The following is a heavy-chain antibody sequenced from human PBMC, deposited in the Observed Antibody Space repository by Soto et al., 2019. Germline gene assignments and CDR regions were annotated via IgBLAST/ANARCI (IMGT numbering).Heavy chain of an antibody. D-gene: IGHD3-3*01. Sequence: SETLSLTCAVYGGSFSGYYWSWIRQPPGKGLEWIGEINHSGSTNYNPSLKSRVTISVDTSKNQFSLKLSSVTAADTAVYYCARQIRTGVWSGDYGDVNWFDPWGQGTRVTVSS. CDR3: ARQIRTGVWSGDYGDVNWFDP. CDR2: INHSGST. CDR1: GGSFSGYY. V-gene: IGHV4-34*01. J-gene: IGHJ5*02.